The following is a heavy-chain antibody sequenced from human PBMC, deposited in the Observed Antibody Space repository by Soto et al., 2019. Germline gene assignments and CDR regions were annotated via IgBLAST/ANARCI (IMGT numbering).Heavy chain of an antibody. V-gene: IGHV3-23*01. CDR2: ISGSGGST. D-gene: IGHD2-21*01. CDR3: AKDLFVVVVAAGDAFDI. CDR1: GFTFCSYA. J-gene: IGHJ3*02. Sequence: GGSLRLSCAASGFTFCSYAMSWVRQAPGEGLEWVSAISGSGGSTYYADSVKGRFTISRDNSKNTQYLQMNSLRAEDTAVYYYAKDLFVVVVAAGDAFDIWGQGTMVTVSS.